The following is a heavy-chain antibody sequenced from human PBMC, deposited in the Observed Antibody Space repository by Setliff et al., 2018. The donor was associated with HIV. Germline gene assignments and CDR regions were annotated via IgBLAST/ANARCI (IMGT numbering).Heavy chain of an antibody. Sequence: SETLSLTCTVSGGSISSYYWSWIRQPPGKGLEWIGYIYYSGSTNYNPSLKSRVTISKDTSKNHFSLEVSSVTAADTAVYYCARTRGYSYGTLAGFDYWGRGSLVTVSS. D-gene: IGHD5-18*01. CDR1: GGSISSYY. CDR2: IYYSGST. V-gene: IGHV4-59*01. J-gene: IGHJ4*01. CDR3: ARTRGYSYGTLAGFDY.